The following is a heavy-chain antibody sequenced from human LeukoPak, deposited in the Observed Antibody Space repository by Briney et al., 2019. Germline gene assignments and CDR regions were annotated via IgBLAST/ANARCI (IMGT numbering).Heavy chain of an antibody. CDR1: GFTFSSYW. J-gene: IGHJ4*02. CDR3: ARPRYSSSWYLFDY. Sequence: PGGSLRLSCAAPGFTFSSYWMHWVRQAPGKGLVWVSRINSDGSSTSYADSVKGRFTISRDNAKNTLYLQMNSLRAEDTAVYYCARPRYSSSWYLFDYWGQGTLVTVSS. V-gene: IGHV3-74*01. D-gene: IGHD6-13*01. CDR2: INSDGSST.